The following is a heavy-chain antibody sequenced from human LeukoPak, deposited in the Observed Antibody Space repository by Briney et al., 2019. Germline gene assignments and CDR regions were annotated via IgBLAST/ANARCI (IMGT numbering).Heavy chain of an antibody. CDR2: VNHSGGT. Sequence: PSETLSLTCAVNGGSFSGFYCTWIRQPPGKGLEWIGEVNHSGGTQYNPSLKSRVTLSVDSSKNHFSLKLTSVTAADTAVYYCARGRSRNWFDPWGQGTLVIVSS. V-gene: IGHV4-34*01. CDR1: GGSFSGFY. J-gene: IGHJ5*02. CDR3: ARGRSRNWFDP.